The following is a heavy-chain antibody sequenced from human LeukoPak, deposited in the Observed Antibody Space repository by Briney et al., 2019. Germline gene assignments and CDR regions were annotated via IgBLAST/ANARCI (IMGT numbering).Heavy chain of an antibody. CDR1: GGSISSGSYY. CDR2: IYTGGST. D-gene: IGHD6-13*01. CDR3: ASRRRIAAAGKPRAFNWFDP. J-gene: IGHJ5*02. V-gene: IGHV4-61*02. Sequence: SQTLSLTCTVSGGSISSGSYYWSWIRQPAGKGLEWIGRIYTGGSTNYNPSLKSRVTISVDTSKNQFSLKLSSVTAADTAVYYRASRRRIAAAGKPRAFNWFDPWGQGTLVTVSS.